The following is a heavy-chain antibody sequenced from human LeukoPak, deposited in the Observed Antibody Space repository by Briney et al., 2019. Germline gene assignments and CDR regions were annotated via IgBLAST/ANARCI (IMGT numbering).Heavy chain of an antibody. V-gene: IGHV1-2*02. Sequence: ASVKVSCKASGYTFTDYYMHWVRQAPGQGFEWMGWINPNDGDTNYAQKFQGRVTMTRDTSISTAHMEVSRLRSDDTAVYYCARANILYCSSSTCLFDYWGQGTLVTVSS. CDR2: INPNDGDT. CDR3: ARANILYCSSSTCLFDY. D-gene: IGHD2-2*01. J-gene: IGHJ4*02. CDR1: GYTFTDYY.